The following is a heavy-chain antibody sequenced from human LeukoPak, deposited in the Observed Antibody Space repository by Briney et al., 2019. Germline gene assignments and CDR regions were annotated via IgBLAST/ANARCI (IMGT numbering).Heavy chain of an antibody. CDR2: INSDASIT. J-gene: IGHJ4*02. D-gene: IGHD2-15*01. CDR3: ARSWLGGINEF. CDR1: GFTFSTHW. Sequence: GGSLRLSCAASGFTFSTHWMHWVRQVPGKGLVWVSRINSDASITTYADPVKGRFTISRDNSKNTLYLQMNSLRAEDTAVYYCARSWLGGINEFWGQGTLVTVSS. V-gene: IGHV3-74*01.